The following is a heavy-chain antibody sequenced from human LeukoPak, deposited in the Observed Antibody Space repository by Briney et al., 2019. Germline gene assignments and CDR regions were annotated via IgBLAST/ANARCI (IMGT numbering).Heavy chain of an antibody. CDR1: GYTFTNYW. Sequence: GESLKISCKGSGYTFTNYWIGWVRQMPGKGLEFMGIIYPGDSDTRYSPSFQGQVTISVDKSINTAYPQWSSLKASDSAMYYCARAGYSNRWDGVDYWGQGTLVTVSS. D-gene: IGHD2/OR15-2a*01. CDR2: IYPGDSDT. J-gene: IGHJ4*02. V-gene: IGHV5-51*01. CDR3: ARAGYSNRWDGVDY.